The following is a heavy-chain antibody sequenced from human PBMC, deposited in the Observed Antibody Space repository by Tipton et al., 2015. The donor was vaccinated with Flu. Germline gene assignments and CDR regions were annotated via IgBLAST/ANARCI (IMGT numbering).Heavy chain of an antibody. CDR1: GDSISSRYY. CDR2: INPNGNA. CDR3: ARRDYSNYVSEPRNWFDP. D-gene: IGHD4-11*01. Sequence: TLSLTCAVSGDSISSRYYWAWIRQPPGRGLEWIGNINPNGNAYHNPALKSRVTISVDRSKNRFSLKVSSVTAADTAVYYCARRDYSNYVSEPRNWFDPWGRGTLVTVSS. V-gene: IGHV4-38-2*01. J-gene: IGHJ5*02.